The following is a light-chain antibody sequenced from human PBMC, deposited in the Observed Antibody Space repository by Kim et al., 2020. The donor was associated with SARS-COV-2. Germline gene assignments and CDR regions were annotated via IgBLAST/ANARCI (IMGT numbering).Light chain of an antibody. J-gene: IGLJ3*02. CDR1: SRDVGGYNY. CDR2: DVS. Sequence: GQSVTISCTGTSRDVGGYNYVSWYQQHTSKAPKLMIYDVSKRPSGVPDRFSGSKSGNTASLTISGLQAEDEADYYCCSYAGSYTLVFGGGTKLTVL. V-gene: IGLV2-11*01. CDR3: CSYAGSYTLV.